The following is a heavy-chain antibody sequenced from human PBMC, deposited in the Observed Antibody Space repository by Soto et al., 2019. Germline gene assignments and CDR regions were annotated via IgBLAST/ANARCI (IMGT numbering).Heavy chain of an antibody. CDR1: GFTFSSYG. V-gene: IGHV3-33*01. J-gene: IGHJ4*02. Sequence: GSLRLSCAASGFTFSSYGMHWVRQAPGKGLEWVAVIWYDGSNKYYADSVKGRFTISRDNSKNTLYLQMNSLRAEDTAVYYCARDLAQTPIYYYDSSGYFDYWGQGTLVTVSS. CDR2: IWYDGSNK. CDR3: ARDLAQTPIYYYDSSGYFDY. D-gene: IGHD3-22*01.